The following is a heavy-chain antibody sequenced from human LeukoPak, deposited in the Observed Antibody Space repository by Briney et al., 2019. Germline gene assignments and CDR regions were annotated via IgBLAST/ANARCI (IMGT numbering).Heavy chain of an antibody. D-gene: IGHD2-21*02. Sequence: GGSLRLSCAASEFTFSSFAMTWVRQAPGKGLEWVSGVSGSGGSTYYTDSVKGRFTISRDNSKNTLYLQMNDLRAEDTAVYYCAKDRYWNRGGDGIWGQGTMVIVSS. CDR1: EFTFSSFA. V-gene: IGHV3-23*01. J-gene: IGHJ3*02. CDR3: AKDRYWNRGGDGI. CDR2: VSGSGGST.